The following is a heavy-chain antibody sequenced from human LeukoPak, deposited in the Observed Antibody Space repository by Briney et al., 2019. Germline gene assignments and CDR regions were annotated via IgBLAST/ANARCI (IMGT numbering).Heavy chain of an antibody. D-gene: IGHD6-19*01. CDR2: IYYSGTT. V-gene: IGHV4-59*12. Sequence: SETLSLTCTVSGGSISSYYWSWIRQPPGKGLEWIGYIYYSGTTNYNPSLKSRVTISVATSKNQFSLNLSSVTAADTALYYCARGGGGEYSSGWYDYWGQGTLVTVSS. J-gene: IGHJ4*02. CDR1: GGSISSYY. CDR3: ARGGGGEYSSGWYDY.